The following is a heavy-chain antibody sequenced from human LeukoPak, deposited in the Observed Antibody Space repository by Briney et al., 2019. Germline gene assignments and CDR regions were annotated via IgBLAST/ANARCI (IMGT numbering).Heavy chain of an antibody. Sequence: PGGSLRLSRAASGFTLSSYWMHWVRQAPGKGLVWVSRINGDGSSTSYADAVKGRFTISRDNAKNTLFLQMNSLRAEDTAVYYCARESSWAPDYWGQGTLVTVSS. CDR2: INGDGSST. CDR3: ARESSWAPDY. V-gene: IGHV3-74*01. D-gene: IGHD1-26*01. CDR1: GFTLSSYW. J-gene: IGHJ4*02.